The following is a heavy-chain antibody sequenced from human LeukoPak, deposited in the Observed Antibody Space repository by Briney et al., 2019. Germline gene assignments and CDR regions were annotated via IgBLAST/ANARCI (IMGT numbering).Heavy chain of an antibody. J-gene: IGHJ4*02. D-gene: IGHD3-16*02. CDR2: IYYSGST. CDR1: GGSISSSSYY. V-gene: IGHV4-39*07. Sequence: SETLSLTCTVSGGSISSSSYYWGWIRQPPGKGLEWIGSIYYSGSTYYNPSLKSRVTISVDTSKNQFSLKLSSVTAADTAVYYCAGGRVTGITFGGVIFDWGQGTLVTVSS. CDR3: AGGRVTGITFGGVIFD.